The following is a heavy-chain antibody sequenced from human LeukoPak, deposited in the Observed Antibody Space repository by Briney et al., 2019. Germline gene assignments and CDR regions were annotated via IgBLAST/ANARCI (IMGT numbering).Heavy chain of an antibody. Sequence: PGGSLRLSCAASGFTFSSYGMHWVRQAPGKGLEWVAVISYDGSNKYYADSVEGRFTISRDNSKNTLYLQMNSLRAEDTAVYYCAKMPGYSSGWYSLINYYMDVWGKGTTVTVSS. J-gene: IGHJ6*03. V-gene: IGHV3-30*18. D-gene: IGHD6-19*01. CDR2: ISYDGSNK. CDR1: GFTFSSYG. CDR3: AKMPGYSSGWYSLINYYMDV.